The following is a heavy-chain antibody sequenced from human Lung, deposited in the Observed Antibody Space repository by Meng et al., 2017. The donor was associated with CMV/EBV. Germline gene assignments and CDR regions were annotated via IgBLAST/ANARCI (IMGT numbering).Heavy chain of an antibody. CDR2: INPSDRWT. CDR1: GYTFTSYN. J-gene: IGHJ6*02. V-gene: IGHV1-46*01. D-gene: IGHD1-14*01. Sequence: ASXXVSXKASGYTFTSYNMHWVRQAPGQGLEWMGMINPSDRWTTYAQRFQGRVTMTTDTSTSTVYMELSSLRSDDTAVYYCARAGVLPSDPTANRYYGLEVWXQGTXVTVSS. CDR3: ARAGVLPSDPTANRYYGLEV.